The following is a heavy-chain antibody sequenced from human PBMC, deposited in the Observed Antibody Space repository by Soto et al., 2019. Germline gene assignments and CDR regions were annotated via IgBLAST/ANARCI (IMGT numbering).Heavy chain of an antibody. V-gene: IGHV3-21*01. CDR2: ISSSSRYI. CDR1: GFTFSSYS. CDR3: ARGTIAARPYGFGP. D-gene: IGHD6-6*01. J-gene: IGHJ5*02. Sequence: GGSLRLSCAASGFTFSSYSMNWVHQAPGKGLEWVASISSSSRYIYYADSVKGRFTISRDNAKNSLYLQMNSLRAEDTAVYYCARGTIAARPYGFGPGGQGTLVTVSS.